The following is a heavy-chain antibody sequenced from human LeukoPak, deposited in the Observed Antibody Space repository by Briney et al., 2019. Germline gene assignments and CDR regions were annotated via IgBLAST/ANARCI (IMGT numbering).Heavy chain of an antibody. CDR1: GDSIGSNSYY. CDR3: ARAGGWSPYNWFDP. J-gene: IGHJ5*02. Sequence: SETLSLTCTVSGDSIGSNSYYWVWIRQPPGKGLGWIGSIYYSGSTYNNPSLKSRVTISVDTSKNQFSLKLSSVTAADTAVYYCARAGGWSPYNWFDPWGHGTLATVSS. D-gene: IGHD6-19*01. CDR2: IYYSGST. V-gene: IGHV4-39*07.